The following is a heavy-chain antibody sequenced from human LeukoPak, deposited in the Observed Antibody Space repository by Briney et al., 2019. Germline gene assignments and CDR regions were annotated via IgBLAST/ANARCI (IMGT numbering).Heavy chain of an antibody. Sequence: SMKVSCKASVGIFSRYAISRVRQAAGHGREGMGGIIPIFGTANYAQKVQGRVTITADESTSTAYMELCRLRSEETAVYYCATRIAAAGTDPYAFDIWGQGTMVTVSS. CDR2: IIPIFGTA. CDR3: ATRIAAAGTDPYAFDI. D-gene: IGHD6-13*01. J-gene: IGHJ3*02. V-gene: IGHV1-69*13. CDR1: VGIFSRYA.